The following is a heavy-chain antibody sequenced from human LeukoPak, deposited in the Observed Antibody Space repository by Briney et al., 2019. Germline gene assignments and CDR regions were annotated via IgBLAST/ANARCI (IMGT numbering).Heavy chain of an antibody. CDR1: GGSISSHY. J-gene: IGHJ4*02. V-gene: IGHV4-59*11. CDR2: IYYRGGT. D-gene: IGHD5-24*01. CDR3: ARYDVDMPTNN. Sequence: AETLSLTCTVSGGSISSHYWTWLRQPPGEGLEWIGYIYYRGGTNYNPSLQSRVTISVDTSKNQFSLKVTSVTAADTAVYYCARYDVDMPTNNWGQGTLVTVSS.